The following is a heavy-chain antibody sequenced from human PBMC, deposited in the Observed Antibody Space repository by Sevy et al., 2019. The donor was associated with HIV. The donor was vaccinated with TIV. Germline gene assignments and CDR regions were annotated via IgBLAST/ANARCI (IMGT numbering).Heavy chain of an antibody. Sequence: GGSLRLSCAASGFTFTTYWMTWVRQAPGQGLEWVANIKEDGSAKYYVDSVKGRFTISRDNAKNSRYLQVNSLRAEDTAVYYCAGDSPGYGSYDHWGQGTLVTVSS. CDR3: AGDSPGYGSYDH. CDR2: IKEDGSAK. V-gene: IGHV3-7*01. CDR1: GFTFTTYW. J-gene: IGHJ5*02. D-gene: IGHD2-15*01.